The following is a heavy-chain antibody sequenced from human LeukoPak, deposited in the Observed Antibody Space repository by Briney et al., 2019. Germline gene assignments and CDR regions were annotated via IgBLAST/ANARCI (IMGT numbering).Heavy chain of an antibody. D-gene: IGHD6-19*01. CDR2: IRYDGMNK. CDR1: GFIFSSYG. Sequence: GGSLRLSCAASGFIFSSYGMHWVRQAPGKGLEWVAFIRYDGMNKYYADSVKGRFTISRDNSKNTLYVQMSSLRPEDTAVYYCAAGLRSAWHFDNWGQGTLVTVSS. CDR3: AAGLRSAWHFDN. V-gene: IGHV3-30*02. J-gene: IGHJ4*02.